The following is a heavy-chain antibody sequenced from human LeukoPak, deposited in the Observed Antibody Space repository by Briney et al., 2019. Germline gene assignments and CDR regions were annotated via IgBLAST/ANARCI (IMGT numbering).Heavy chain of an antibody. CDR1: GGSISRGSYY. D-gene: IGHD3-22*01. CDR2: VYNSGST. CDR3: ARLTGMSTSMIVIMGEYYFDY. V-gene: IGHV4-61*02. J-gene: IGHJ4*02. Sequence: SETLSLTCIVSGGSISRGSYYWNWIRQPAGKGLEWMGRVYNSGSTNYNPSLKSRVTISTDMSKNQFSLKLSSVTAADTAVYYCARLTGMSTSMIVIMGEYYFDYWGQGTLVTVSS.